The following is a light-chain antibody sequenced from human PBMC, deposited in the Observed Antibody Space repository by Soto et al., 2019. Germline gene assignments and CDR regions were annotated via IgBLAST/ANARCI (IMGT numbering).Light chain of an antibody. CDR3: SSYAGKGV. CDR1: RSDVGDYNY. J-gene: IGLJ2*01. CDR2: EVN. Sequence: QSVLTQPPAASGSPGQSVTISCTGTRSDVGDYNYVSWYQQHPGRAPQLMIYEVNKRPSGVPDRFSGSKSGNTASLTVSGLQAEDEADYYCSSYAGKGVFGGGTKVTVL. V-gene: IGLV2-8*01.